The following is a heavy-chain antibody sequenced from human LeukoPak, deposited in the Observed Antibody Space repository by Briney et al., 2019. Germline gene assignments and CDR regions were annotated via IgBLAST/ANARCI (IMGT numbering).Heavy chain of an antibody. CDR1: GFTFSSYA. CDR3: ARLNYGGNPGAFDT. CDR2: ISSSSTYI. Sequence: GGSLRLSCVVSGFTFSSYAMNWVRQTPGKGLEWVSFISSSSTYIYYADSVKGRFTISRDNAKNSLYLQMNSLRAEDTALYYCARLNYGGNPGAFDTWGQGTMVTVSS. J-gene: IGHJ3*02. V-gene: IGHV3-21*01. D-gene: IGHD4-23*01.